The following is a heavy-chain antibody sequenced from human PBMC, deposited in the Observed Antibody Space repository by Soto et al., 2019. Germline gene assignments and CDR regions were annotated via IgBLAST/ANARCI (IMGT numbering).Heavy chain of an antibody. CDR2: IIPIFGTA. D-gene: IGHD3-3*01. V-gene: IGHV1-69*05. CDR3: AKGKANTVFGVDTLFDY. CDR1: GGTFSSYA. Sequence: GASVKVSCKASGGTFSSYAISWVRQAPGQGLEWMGGIIPIFGTANYAQKFQGRVTITRDNSKNTVYLQMNSLRAEDTAVYFCAKGKANTVFGVDTLFDYWGQGTLVTVSS. J-gene: IGHJ4*02.